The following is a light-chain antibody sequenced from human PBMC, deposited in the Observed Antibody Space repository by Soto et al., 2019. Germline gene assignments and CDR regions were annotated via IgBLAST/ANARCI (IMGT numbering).Light chain of an antibody. V-gene: IGKV3-20*01. CDR3: HQYGSSPIT. J-gene: IGKJ5*01. Sequence: EILLTQSPGTLSLSPGDRATLSCRASQSVSGSYLAWYQQKPGQAPRLVIYDASSRATGIPDRFSGSGSGADFTLTISRLEPEDFAVYYCHQYGSSPITFGQGTRLEIK. CDR2: DAS. CDR1: QSVSGSY.